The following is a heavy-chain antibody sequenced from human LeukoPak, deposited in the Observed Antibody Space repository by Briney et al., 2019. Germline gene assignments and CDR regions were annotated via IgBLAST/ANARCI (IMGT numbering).Heavy chain of an antibody. Sequence: SVKVSCKASGGTFSSYAISWVRQAPGQGLEWMGGIIPIFGTANYAQKFQGRVTITADESTSTAYLELSSLRSEDTAVYYCASGEGPIFGVVVYYFDYWGQGPLVTVSS. CDR3: ASGEGPIFGVVVYYFDY. V-gene: IGHV1-69*13. CDR2: IIPIFGTA. CDR1: GGTFSSYA. J-gene: IGHJ4*02. D-gene: IGHD3-3*01.